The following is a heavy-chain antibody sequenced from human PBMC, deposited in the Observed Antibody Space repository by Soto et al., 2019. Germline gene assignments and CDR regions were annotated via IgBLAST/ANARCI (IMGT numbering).Heavy chain of an antibody. J-gene: IGHJ4*02. V-gene: IGHV4-59*07. CDR3: TRSGGDYEHSRYSAGDFND. D-gene: IGHD3-22*01. CDR1: GGSINSSY. Sequence: SDTLSLTCTVSGGSINSSYWSWIRQAPGKGLEYIGYIHYSGSTNYNPSLKGRVTISVDTSKNQFSLKLSSVTAADTAVYYCTRSGGDYEHSRYSAGDFNDWGGGTIVTVSS. CDR2: IHYSGST.